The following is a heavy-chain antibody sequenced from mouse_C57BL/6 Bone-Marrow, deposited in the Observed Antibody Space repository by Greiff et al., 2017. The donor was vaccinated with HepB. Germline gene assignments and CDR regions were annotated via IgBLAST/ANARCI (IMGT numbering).Heavy chain of an antibody. V-gene: IGHV1-19*01. Sequence: VQLQQSGPVLVKPGASVKMSCKASGYTFTDYYMNWVKQSHGKSLEWIGVINPYNGGTSYNQKFKGKATLTVDKSSSTAYMELNSLTSEDSAVYYCARGGYGYSKEYYAMGYWGQGTAVTVSA. CDR1: GYTFTDYY. CDR2: INPYNGGT. D-gene: IGHD2-5*01. CDR3: ARGGYGYSKEYYAMGY. J-gene: IGHJ4*01.